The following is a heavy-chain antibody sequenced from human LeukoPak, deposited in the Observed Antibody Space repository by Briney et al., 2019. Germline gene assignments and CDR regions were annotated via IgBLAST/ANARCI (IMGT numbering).Heavy chain of an antibody. Sequence: GGSLRLSCAASGFTFSSYWMSWVRQAPGKGLEWVSGISPSGGATHYSDSVKGRFTISRDTSRNTLYLQMNSLRADDTAVYYCSKLGLTTVPSNYWGQGALVTVSS. CDR2: ISPSGGAT. CDR3: SKLGLTTVPSNY. CDR1: GFTFSSYW. D-gene: IGHD4-17*01. V-gene: IGHV3-23*01. J-gene: IGHJ4*02.